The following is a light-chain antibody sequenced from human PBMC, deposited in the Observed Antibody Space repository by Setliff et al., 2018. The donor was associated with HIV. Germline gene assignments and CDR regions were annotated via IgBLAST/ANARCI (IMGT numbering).Light chain of an antibody. CDR3: SSSTSTNTWA. CDR1: SSDVGFYDR. Sequence: QSALTQPPSVSGSPGQSVTISCTGTSSDVGFYDRVSWYQQRPGTAPKLIIFEVTYRPSGVPNRFSGSKSGNSASLTISGLRPEDEADYFCSSSTSTNTWAFGLGTKVTVL. CDR2: EVT. J-gene: IGLJ1*01. V-gene: IGLV2-18*02.